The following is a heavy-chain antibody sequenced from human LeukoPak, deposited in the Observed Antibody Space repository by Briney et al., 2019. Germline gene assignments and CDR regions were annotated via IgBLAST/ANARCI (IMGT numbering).Heavy chain of an antibody. CDR3: ARADFSGPHYFDY. V-gene: IGHV3-48*04. Sequence: PGGSLRLSCAASGFTFSSYSMNWVRQAPGKGLEWVSYISSSGSTIYYADSVKGRFTISRDNAKNSLYLQMNSLRAGDTAVYYCARADFSGPHYFDYWGQGTLVTVSS. J-gene: IGHJ4*02. CDR1: GFTFSSYS. CDR2: ISSSGSTI. D-gene: IGHD3-3*01.